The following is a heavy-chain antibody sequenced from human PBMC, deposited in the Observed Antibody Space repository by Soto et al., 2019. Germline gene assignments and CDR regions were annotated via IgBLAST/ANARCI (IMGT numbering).Heavy chain of an antibody. Sequence: QVQLQESGPGLVKPSPTLSLTCTVSGGSISSGDYYWRWIRQPPGKGLEWIGYIYYSGSTFYNPSLKNRVTISLDTSKIQFSLKLSSVTAADTAVYYCVREGGDNCFDPWGQGTLVTVSS. CDR2: IYYSGST. V-gene: IGHV4-30-4*01. CDR3: VREGGDNCFDP. J-gene: IGHJ5*02. D-gene: IGHD3-16*01. CDR1: GGSISSGDYY.